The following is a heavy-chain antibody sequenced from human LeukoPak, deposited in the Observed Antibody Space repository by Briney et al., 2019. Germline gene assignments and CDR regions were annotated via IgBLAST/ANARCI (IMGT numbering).Heavy chain of an antibody. CDR3: ASTSLAAAGYYYMDV. V-gene: IGHV4-4*09. D-gene: IGHD6-13*01. Sequence: SETLSLTCTVSGGSIRSYYWSWIRQPPGKGLEWIGYIYTSGSTNYNPSLKSRVTISVDTSKNQFSLKLSSVTAADTAVYYCASTSLAAAGYYYMDVWGKGTTVTVSS. CDR1: GGSIRSYY. CDR2: IYTSGST. J-gene: IGHJ6*03.